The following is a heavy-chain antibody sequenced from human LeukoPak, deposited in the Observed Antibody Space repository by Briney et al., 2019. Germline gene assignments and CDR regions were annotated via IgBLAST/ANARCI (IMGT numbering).Heavy chain of an antibody. D-gene: IGHD3-22*01. J-gene: IGHJ4*02. Sequence: GGSLRLSCAASGFTFSSYWMSWVRQAPGKGLEWVANIKQDGSEKYYVDSVKGRFTISRDTAKNSLYLQMNSLRAEDTAVYYCARDQGGYYDSSGYVSWGQGTLVTVSS. CDR2: IKQDGSEK. CDR1: GFTFSSYW. CDR3: ARDQGGYYDSSGYVS. V-gene: IGHV3-7*01.